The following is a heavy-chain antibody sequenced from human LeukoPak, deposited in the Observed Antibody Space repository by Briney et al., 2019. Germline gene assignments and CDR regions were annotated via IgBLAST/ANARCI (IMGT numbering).Heavy chain of an antibody. CDR2: ISAYNGNT. Sequence: ASVKVSCKASGYTFTSYGISWVRRAPGQGLEWMGWISAYNGNTNYAQKLQGRVTMTTDTSTSTAYMELRSLRSDDTAVYYCARDRSYCGGDCYSSDDAFDIWGQGTMVTVSS. CDR1: GYTFTSYG. V-gene: IGHV1-18*01. D-gene: IGHD2-21*02. CDR3: ARDRSYCGGDCYSSDDAFDI. J-gene: IGHJ3*02.